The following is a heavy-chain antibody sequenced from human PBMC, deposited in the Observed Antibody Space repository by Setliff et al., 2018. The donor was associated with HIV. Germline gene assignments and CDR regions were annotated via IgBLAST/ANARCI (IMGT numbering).Heavy chain of an antibody. CDR1: GFTFTNYW. Sequence: GGSLRLSCAASGFTFTNYWMNWVRQAPGKGLEWVANIGKDGSEKYYVDSVKGRFSISRDNTKNLLYLEMNSLRAEDAAVYYCARDHEDSGWYVESVDYWGQGTLVTVSS. J-gene: IGHJ4*02. V-gene: IGHV3-7*01. D-gene: IGHD6-19*01. CDR3: ARDHEDSGWYVESVDY. CDR2: IGKDGSEK.